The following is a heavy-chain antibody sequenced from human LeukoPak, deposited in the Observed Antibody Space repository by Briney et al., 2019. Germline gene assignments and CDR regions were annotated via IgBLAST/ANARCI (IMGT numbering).Heavy chain of an antibody. V-gene: IGHV4-39*01. CDR2: ICYNSDM. J-gene: IGHJ4*01. D-gene: IGHD3/OR15-3a*01. CDR3: AVDFGNRRVVY. CDR1: GGSISSTSYF. Sequence: SETLSLTCTVSGGSISSTSYFWGWVRQPPGKGLEWIGSICYNSDMHHNPSLKSRVTFSLDTSRNQYSLRLSSVTAADTAVYYCAVDFGNRRVVYWGQGSLVTVSS.